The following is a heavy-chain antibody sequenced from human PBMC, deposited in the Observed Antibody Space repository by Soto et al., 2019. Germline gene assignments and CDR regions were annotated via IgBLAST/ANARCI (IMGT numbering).Heavy chain of an antibody. V-gene: IGHV3-23*01. Sequence: EVPLLESGGGLVQPGGSLRLSCAASGFTFRNYPMSWVRQAPGKGLEWLSGISGSGGSTFYADSGKGRFTISRDNSKNILYLQMNSLRAEDTAVYYCAKEEWELRNYYGMDVWGQGNTVTVSS. CDR2: ISGSGGST. J-gene: IGHJ6*02. CDR1: GFTFRNYP. CDR3: AKEEWELRNYYGMDV. D-gene: IGHD1-26*01.